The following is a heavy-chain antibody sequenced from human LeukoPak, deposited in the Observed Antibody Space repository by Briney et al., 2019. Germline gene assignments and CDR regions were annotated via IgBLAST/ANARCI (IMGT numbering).Heavy chain of an antibody. V-gene: IGHV5-51*01. Sequence: GESLKISCKGSGYRFTSYWIGWVRQMPGKGLEWMGIIYPGDSDTRYSPSFQGQVTISADKSISTAYLQWSSLKASDTAMYYCARQGAPYYDFWSAGFDYWGQGTLVTVSS. CDR3: ARQGAPYYDFWSAGFDY. CDR2: IYPGDSDT. D-gene: IGHD3-3*01. J-gene: IGHJ4*02. CDR1: GYRFTSYW.